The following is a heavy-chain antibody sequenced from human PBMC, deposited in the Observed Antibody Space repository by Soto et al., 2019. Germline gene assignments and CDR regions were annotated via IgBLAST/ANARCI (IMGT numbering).Heavy chain of an antibody. V-gene: IGHV1-46*01. CDR1: GYTFTSYY. CDR3: ARGFGVVPYYYYGMDV. CDR2: INPSGGST. Sequence: GASVKVSCKASGYTFTSYYMHWVRQAPGQGPEWMGIINPSGGSTSYAQKFQGRVTMTRDTSTSTVYMELSSLRSEDTAVYYCARGFGVVPYYYYGMDVWGQGTTVTVSS. J-gene: IGHJ6*02. D-gene: IGHD3-3*01.